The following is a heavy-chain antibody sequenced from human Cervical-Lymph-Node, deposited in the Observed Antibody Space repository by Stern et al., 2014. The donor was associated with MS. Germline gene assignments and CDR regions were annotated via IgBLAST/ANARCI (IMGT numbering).Heavy chain of an antibody. J-gene: IGHJ4*02. V-gene: IGHV1-18*01. D-gene: IGHD2-8*01. CDR1: GYTFSSYV. CDR3: ARDRRLDYQWIDY. Sequence: VQLVESGAEVKKPGASVKVSCKASGYTFSSYVITRVRQAPGQALEWMGLISAYNGYTHYAQKFQGRITLTTDPSTRTVYMELRSLRSDDTAVYYCARDRRLDYQWIDYWGQGTLVTVSS. CDR2: ISAYNGYT.